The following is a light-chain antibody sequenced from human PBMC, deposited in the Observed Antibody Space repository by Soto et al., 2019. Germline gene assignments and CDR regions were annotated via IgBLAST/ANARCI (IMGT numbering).Light chain of an antibody. CDR1: QSVSSNY. J-gene: IGKJ1*01. CDR2: GAS. V-gene: IGKV3-20*01. CDR3: QQYGSSPTWT. Sequence: ESVLTPSPGTLSLSPVEIATLSCRASQSVSSNYLAWYQQKPGQAPRLLIYGASTRASGIPDRFSGSGSGTDFTLTISRLEPEDSAVYYCQQYGSSPTWTFGQGTKVDIK.